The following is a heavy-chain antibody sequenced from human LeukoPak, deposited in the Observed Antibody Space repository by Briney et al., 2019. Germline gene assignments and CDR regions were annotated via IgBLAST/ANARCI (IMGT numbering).Heavy chain of an antibody. CDR2: ISSSSSTI. Sequence: SGGSLRLSCAASGFTFSGYSMNWVRQAPGKGLEWVSYISSSSSTIYYADSVKGRFIISRDNARNSLYLQMNSLRDEDTAVYYCVRESTYAFHIWGQGTMVTVSS. D-gene: IGHD2/OR15-2a*01. CDR1: GFTFSGYS. CDR3: VRESTYAFHI. J-gene: IGHJ3*02. V-gene: IGHV3-48*02.